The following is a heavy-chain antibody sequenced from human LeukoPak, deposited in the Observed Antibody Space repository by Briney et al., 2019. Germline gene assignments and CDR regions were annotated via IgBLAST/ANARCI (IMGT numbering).Heavy chain of an antibody. D-gene: IGHD3-10*01. CDR2: ISYDGSNK. CDR1: GFTFSSYG. V-gene: IGHV3-30*03. CDR3: ARDFSAGHYYGSGSWFY. Sequence: PGGSLRLSCAASGFTFSSYGMSWVRQAPGKGLEWVAVISYDGSNKYYADSVKGRFTISRDNSKNTLYLQMNSLRAEDTAVYYCARDFSAGHYYGSGSWFYWGQGTLVTVSS. J-gene: IGHJ4*02.